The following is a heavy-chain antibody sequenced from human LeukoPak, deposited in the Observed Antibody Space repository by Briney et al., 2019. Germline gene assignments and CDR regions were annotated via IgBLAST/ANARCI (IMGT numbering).Heavy chain of an antibody. D-gene: IGHD2-2*01. V-gene: IGHV3-7*01. Sequence: GGSLRLSCAASGFTFTKYWMTWVRQAPGKGLEWVANIKQDGSEKFYVDSVKGRFTISRDNARNSLDLQINSLGAEDTAVYYCARGLDCRSTSCYLDNWGQGTLVTVSS. CDR1: GFTFTKYW. CDR3: ARGLDCRSTSCYLDN. J-gene: IGHJ4*02. CDR2: IKQDGSEK.